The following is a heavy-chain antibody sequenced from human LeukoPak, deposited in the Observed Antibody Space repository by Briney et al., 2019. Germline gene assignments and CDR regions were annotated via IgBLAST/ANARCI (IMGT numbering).Heavy chain of an antibody. J-gene: IGHJ6*03. Sequence: PGRSLRLSSAASGFTFSSYGMHWVRQAPGKGLEWGAVIWYDGSNKYYADSVKGRFTISRDNSKNTLYLQMNSLRAEDTAVYYCAKDRLGDTASDYYYMDVWGKGTTVTVSS. CDR1: GFTFSSYG. V-gene: IGHV3-33*06. CDR3: AKDRLGDTASDYYYMDV. CDR2: IWYDGSNK. D-gene: IGHD5-18*01.